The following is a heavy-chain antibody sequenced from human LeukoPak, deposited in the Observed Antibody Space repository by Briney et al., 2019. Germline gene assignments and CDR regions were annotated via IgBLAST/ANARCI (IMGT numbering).Heavy chain of an antibody. CDR3: AKDMTGSQDY. J-gene: IGHJ4*02. D-gene: IGHD1-14*01. V-gene: IGHV3-30*18. CDR1: GFTFSNAW. Sequence: TGGSLRLSCAASGFTFSNAWMSWVRQAPGKGLEWVAVISYDGSNKYYADSVKGRFTISRDNSKNTLYLQMNSLRAEDTAVYYCAKDMTGSQDYWGQGTLVTVSS. CDR2: ISYDGSNK.